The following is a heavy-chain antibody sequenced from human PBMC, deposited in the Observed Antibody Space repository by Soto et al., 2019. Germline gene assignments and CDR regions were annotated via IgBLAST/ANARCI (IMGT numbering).Heavy chain of an antibody. Sequence: SETLSLTCAVYGGSFSGYYWSWIRQPPGKGLEWIGEINHSGSTNYNPSLKSRVTISVDTSKNQFSLKLSSVTAADTAVYYCARLDAFDPWGQGTLVTVSS. J-gene: IGHJ5*02. D-gene: IGHD2-2*03. CDR2: INHSGST. CDR1: GGSFSGYY. CDR3: ARLDAFDP. V-gene: IGHV4-34*01.